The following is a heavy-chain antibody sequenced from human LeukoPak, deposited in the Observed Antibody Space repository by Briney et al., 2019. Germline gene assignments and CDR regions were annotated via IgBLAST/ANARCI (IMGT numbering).Heavy chain of an antibody. V-gene: IGHV4-4*07. CDR1: GGSISSYF. CDR2: IHSGTT. J-gene: IGHJ5*02. D-gene: IGHD4-17*01. CDR3: TRDSGTTGEVKFDP. Sequence: PSETLSLTCSVSGGSISSYFLSWIRQPAGKGLEWIGRIHSGTTTYNPSLKSRVTMSLDTSKNQVSLPLRSVTAADTALYYCTRDSGTTGEVKFDPWGQGTWSLSPQ.